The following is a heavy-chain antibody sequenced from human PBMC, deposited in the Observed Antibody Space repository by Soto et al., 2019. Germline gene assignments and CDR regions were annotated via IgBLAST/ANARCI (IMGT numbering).Heavy chain of an antibody. J-gene: IGHJ5*01. CDR1: GFTFSRHA. Sequence: GGSLRLSCAASGFTFSRHAIHWVRLTPGRGLEWVLAISRDGSYIYYTDFVKGRFTVSRDNSKNTVFVQMNRLIPDDTALYFCARTRNGGVADSFDSWGQGTRVTVSS. CDR2: ISRDGSYI. D-gene: IGHD3-3*01. CDR3: ARTRNGGVADSFDS. V-gene: IGHV3-30*04.